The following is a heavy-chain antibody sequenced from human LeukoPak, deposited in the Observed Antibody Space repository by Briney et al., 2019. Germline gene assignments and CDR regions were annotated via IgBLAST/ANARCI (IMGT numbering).Heavy chain of an antibody. V-gene: IGHV1-8*01. D-gene: IGHD6-25*01. CDR1: GYTFTSYD. Sequence: ASVKVSCKASGYTFTSYDINWVRQAPGQGLEWMGWMNPNSGNTGYAQKFQGRVTMTRNTSISTAYMELSSLRSEDTAVYYCARAPQRTARTGYYFDYWGQGTLVTVSS. CDR2: MNPNSGNT. CDR3: ARAPQRTARTGYYFDY. J-gene: IGHJ4*02.